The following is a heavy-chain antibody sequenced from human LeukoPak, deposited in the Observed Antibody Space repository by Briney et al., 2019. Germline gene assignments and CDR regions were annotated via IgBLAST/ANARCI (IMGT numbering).Heavy chain of an antibody. V-gene: IGHV3-30-3*01. D-gene: IGHD4-11*01. CDR2: TSSDLNVK. CDR3: ARGYSDYSNY. CDR1: GFTFRNYV. Sequence: PGGSLRLSCAASGFTFRNYVIHWVRQAPGKGLEWVAVTSSDLNVKLYADSVKGRFTISRDNAKNTLYLQMNSLRAEDTAVYYCARGYSDYSNYWGQGTLVTVSS. J-gene: IGHJ4*02.